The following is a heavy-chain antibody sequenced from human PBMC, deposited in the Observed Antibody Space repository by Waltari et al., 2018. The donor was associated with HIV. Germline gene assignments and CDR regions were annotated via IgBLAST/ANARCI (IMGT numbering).Heavy chain of an antibody. CDR1: GGSISSSSYY. Sequence: QLQLQESGPGLVKPSETLSLTCTVSGGSISSSSYYWGWIRQPPGKGLEWIGSIYYSGSTYYNPSLKSRVTISVDTSKNQFSLKLSSVTAADTAVYYCARHRRVQGVITYYYYGMDVWGQGTTVTVSS. D-gene: IGHD3-10*01. J-gene: IGHJ6*02. V-gene: IGHV4-39*01. CDR2: IYYSGST. CDR3: ARHRRVQGVITYYYYGMDV.